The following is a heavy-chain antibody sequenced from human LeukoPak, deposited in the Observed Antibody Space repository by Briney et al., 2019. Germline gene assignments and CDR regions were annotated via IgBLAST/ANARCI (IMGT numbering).Heavy chain of an antibody. Sequence: SETLSLTCTVSGGSISSYYWSWIRQPAGNGLEWIGRIYTSGSTNYNPSLKSRVTMSVDTSKNQFSLKLSSVTAADTAVYYCARGGYSSSWYVHYYYYYGMDVWGQGTTVTVSS. CDR1: GGSISSYY. D-gene: IGHD6-13*01. J-gene: IGHJ6*02. CDR2: IYTSGST. V-gene: IGHV4-4*07. CDR3: ARGGYSSSWYVHYYYYYGMDV.